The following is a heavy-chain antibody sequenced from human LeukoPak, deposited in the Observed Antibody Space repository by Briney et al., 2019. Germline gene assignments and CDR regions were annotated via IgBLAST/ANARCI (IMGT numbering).Heavy chain of an antibody. J-gene: IGHJ4*02. D-gene: IGHD6-13*01. V-gene: IGHV4-59*01. CDR2: IYYSGST. CDR1: GGSISSYY. Sequence: PSETLSLTRTVSGGSISSYYWSWLRPPPGKGLEWIGYIYYSGSTNYNPSLKSRVTISVDTSKNQFSLKLSSVTAADTAVYYCARGVRGSTAAGTFDYWGQGTLVTVSS. CDR3: ARGVRGSTAAGTFDY.